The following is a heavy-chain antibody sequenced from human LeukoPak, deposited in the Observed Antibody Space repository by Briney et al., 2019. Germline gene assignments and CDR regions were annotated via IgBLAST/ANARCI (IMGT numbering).Heavy chain of an antibody. J-gene: IGHJ4*02. CDR3: ARDFRFLEWLSERLDY. D-gene: IGHD3-3*01. CDR1: GYTFTGYY. CDR2: INPNSGGT. V-gene: IGHV1-2*02. Sequence: ASVKVSCKASGYTFTGYYMHWVRQAPGQGLEWMGWINPNSGGTNYAQKFQGRVTMTRDTSVSTAYMELRSLRSDDTAVYYCARDFRFLEWLSERLDYWGQGTLVTVSS.